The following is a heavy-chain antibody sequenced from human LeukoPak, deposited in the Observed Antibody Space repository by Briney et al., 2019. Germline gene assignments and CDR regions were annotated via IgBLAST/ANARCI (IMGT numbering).Heavy chain of an antibody. D-gene: IGHD2-2*01. CDR3: ARDSHSVGYCSSTSCPIRGGFDY. J-gene: IGHJ4*02. CDR1: GYTFTSYY. V-gene: IGHV1-46*01. Sequence: ASVKVSCKASGYTFTSYYMHWVRQAPGQGLEWMGIINPSGGSTSYAQKFQGRVTITTDESTSTAYMELSSLRSEDTAVYYCARDSHSVGYCSSTSCPIRGGFDYWGQGTLVTVSS. CDR2: INPSGGST.